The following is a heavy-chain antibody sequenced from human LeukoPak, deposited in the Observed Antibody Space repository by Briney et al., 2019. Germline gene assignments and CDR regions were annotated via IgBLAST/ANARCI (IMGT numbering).Heavy chain of an antibody. CDR1: GFTFDDYA. D-gene: IGHD1-26*01. CDR3: AKEWEPDRIGGFFDY. J-gene: IGHJ4*02. CDR2: ISWNSGSI. V-gene: IGHV3-9*03. Sequence: GGSLRLSCAASGFTFDDYAMHWVRQAPGKGLEWVSGISWNSGSIGYADSVKGRFTISRDNAKNSLYLQMNSLRVEDMALYYCAKEWEPDRIGGFFDYWGQGTLVTVSS.